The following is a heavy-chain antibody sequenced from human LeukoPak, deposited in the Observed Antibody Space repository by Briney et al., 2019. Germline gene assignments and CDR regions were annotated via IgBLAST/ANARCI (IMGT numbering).Heavy chain of an antibody. CDR3: ARDHSYYDILTGYFNRGLVY. CDR2: IYYSGST. Sequence: SSETLSLTCTVSGGSISSYYWSWIRQPPGKGLEWIAYIYYSGSTNYNPSLKSRVTISVDTSKNQFSLKLSSVTAADTAVYYCARDHSYYDILTGYFNRGLVYWGQGTLVTVSS. CDR1: GGSISSYY. V-gene: IGHV4-59*12. J-gene: IGHJ4*02. D-gene: IGHD3-9*01.